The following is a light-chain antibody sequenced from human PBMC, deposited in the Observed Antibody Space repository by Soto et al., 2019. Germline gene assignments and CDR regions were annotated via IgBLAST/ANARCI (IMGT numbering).Light chain of an antibody. CDR2: DAS. Sequence: EIVLTQSPVTLSLSPGERATLSCRASQSVNTYLVWYQQKPGQAPRLLIYDASNRATGIPARFSGSGSGTDFTLTISSLEPEDFEVYYRQQRSNWPITFGQGTRLEIK. CDR3: QQRSNWPIT. CDR1: QSVNTY. V-gene: IGKV3-11*01. J-gene: IGKJ5*01.